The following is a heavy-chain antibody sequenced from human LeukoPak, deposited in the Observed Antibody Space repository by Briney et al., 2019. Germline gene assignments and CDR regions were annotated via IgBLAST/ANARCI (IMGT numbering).Heavy chain of an antibody. CDR2: IKQDGTEK. J-gene: IGHJ3*02. D-gene: IGHD2-15*01. CDR1: GFTFGSYA. CDR3: ARGYSRAAFDI. V-gene: IGHV3-7*01. Sequence: PGGSLRLSCAASGFTFGSYAMSWVRQAPGKGLEWVANIKQDGTEKYYVDSVKGRFTISRDNAKNSLYLQMSSLRAEDTAVYYCARGYSRAAFDIWGQGTMVTVSS.